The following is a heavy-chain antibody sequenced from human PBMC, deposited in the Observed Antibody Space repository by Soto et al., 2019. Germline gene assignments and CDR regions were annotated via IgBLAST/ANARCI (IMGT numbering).Heavy chain of an antibody. V-gene: IGHV3-64D*08. CDR3: VRPAIATASLKMYYYGMDV. Sequence: GGSLRLSCSASGFNFNTYAIHWVRQAPGKGLEYVSAVSSDGGDTYYAEFVKGRFTISRDNSKNTLSLQMSSLTAEDTAVYYCVRPAIATASLKMYYYGMDVWGRGTTVTVSS. CDR1: GFNFNTYA. CDR2: VSSDGGDT. D-gene: IGHD6-13*01. J-gene: IGHJ6*02.